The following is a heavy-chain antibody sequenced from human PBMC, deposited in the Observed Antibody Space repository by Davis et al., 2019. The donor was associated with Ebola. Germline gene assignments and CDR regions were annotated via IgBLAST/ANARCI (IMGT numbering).Heavy chain of an antibody. D-gene: IGHD3-22*01. V-gene: IGHV3-30*04. Sequence: GESLKISCAASGFTFSSYAMHWVRQAPGKGLEWVAVISYDGSNEYYADSVKGRFTISRDNSKNTLYLQMNSLRAEDTAVYYCARVRWTSGYYFDYWGQGTLVTVSS. J-gene: IGHJ4*02. CDR2: ISYDGSNE. CDR1: GFTFSSYA. CDR3: ARVRWTSGYYFDY.